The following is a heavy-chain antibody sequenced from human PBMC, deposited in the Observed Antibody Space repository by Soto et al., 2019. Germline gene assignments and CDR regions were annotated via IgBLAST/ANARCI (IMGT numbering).Heavy chain of an antibody. J-gene: IGHJ5*02. CDR3: ARMVVTAPFNWFDP. D-gene: IGHD2-21*02. Sequence: QLLESGPGLVKPSETLSLTCTVSGGSISSSSYYWGWIRPPPGKGLEWIGSIYYSGSTYYNPSLKSRVTISVDTSKNQCSLKLSSVTAADTAVYYCARMVVTAPFNWFDPWGQGTLVTVSS. CDR2: IYYSGST. CDR1: GGSISSSSYY. V-gene: IGHV4-39*01.